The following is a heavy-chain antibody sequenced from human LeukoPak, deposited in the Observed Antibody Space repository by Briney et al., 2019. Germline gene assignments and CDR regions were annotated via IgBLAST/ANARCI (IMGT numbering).Heavy chain of an antibody. J-gene: IGHJ4*02. D-gene: IGHD5-18*01. Sequence: GGSLRLSCAASGFAFSSYAMHWVRQAPGKGLEWVAVISYDGSNKYYADSVKGRFTISRDNSKNTLYLQMNSLRAEDTAVYYCAREEDTNFDYWGQGTLVTVSP. V-gene: IGHV3-30*04. CDR2: ISYDGSNK. CDR1: GFAFSSYA. CDR3: AREEDTNFDY.